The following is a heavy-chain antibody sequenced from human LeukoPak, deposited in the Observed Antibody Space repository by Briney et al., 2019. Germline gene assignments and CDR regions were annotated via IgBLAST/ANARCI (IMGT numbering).Heavy chain of an antibody. CDR3: AKDGTYYYGSGTYYYCDY. Sequence: PGGSLTLSCAASGFTFSSYGMHWVRQAPGKGLEWVAFTRYDETNEYYADSVKGRFTISRDNSKNTLYLQMNSLTAEDTAVYYCAKDGTYYYGSGTYYYCDYWGQGTLLTVSS. CDR1: GFTFSSYG. J-gene: IGHJ4*02. V-gene: IGHV3-30*02. CDR2: TRYDETNE. D-gene: IGHD3-10*01.